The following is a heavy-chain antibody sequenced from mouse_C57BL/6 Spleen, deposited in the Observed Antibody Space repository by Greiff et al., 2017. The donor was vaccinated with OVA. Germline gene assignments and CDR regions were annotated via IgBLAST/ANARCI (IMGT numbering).Heavy chain of an antibody. J-gene: IGHJ2*01. V-gene: IGHV6-3*01. CDR1: GFTFSNYW. CDR2: IRLKSDNYAT. Sequence: EVKVEESGGGLVQPGGSMKLSCVASGFTFSNYWMNWVRQSPEKGLEWVAQIRLKSDNYATHYAESVKGRFTISRDDSKSSVYLQMNNLRAEDTGIYYYTRLTTEGDFDYWGQGTTLTVSS. CDR3: TRLTTEGDFDY. D-gene: IGHD1-1*01.